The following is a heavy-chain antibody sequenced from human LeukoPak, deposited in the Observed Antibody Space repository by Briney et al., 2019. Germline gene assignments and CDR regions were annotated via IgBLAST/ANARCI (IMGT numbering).Heavy chain of an antibody. D-gene: IGHD6-19*01. CDR2: ISAYNGNT. Sequence: ASVKVSCKASGYTFTSYGISWVRQAPGQGLEWMGWISAYNGNTNYAQKLQGRVTMTTDTSTSTAYMELRGLRSDDTAVYYCARALRNGWYWDFDYWGQGTLVTVSS. CDR1: GYTFTSYG. CDR3: ARALRNGWYWDFDY. J-gene: IGHJ4*02. V-gene: IGHV1-18*01.